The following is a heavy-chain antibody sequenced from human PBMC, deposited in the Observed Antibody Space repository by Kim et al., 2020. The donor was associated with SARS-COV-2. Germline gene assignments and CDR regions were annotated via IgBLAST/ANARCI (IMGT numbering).Heavy chain of an antibody. J-gene: IGHJ6*02. D-gene: IGHD6-13*01. CDR2: IKQDGSEK. CDR1: GFTFSSYW. CDR3: ARDRGSSSWYGGEYYYYYYGMDV. Sequence: GGSLRLSCAASGFTFSSYWMSWVRQAPGKGLEWVANIKQDGSEKYYVDSVKGRFTISRDNAKNSLYLQMNSLRAEDPAVYYCARDRGSSSWYGGEYYYYYYGMDVWGQGTTVTVSS. V-gene: IGHV3-7*03.